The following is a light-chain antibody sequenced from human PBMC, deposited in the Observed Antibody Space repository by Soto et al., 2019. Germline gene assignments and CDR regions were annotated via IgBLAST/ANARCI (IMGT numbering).Light chain of an antibody. CDR1: QFVSNY. V-gene: IGKV1-39*01. CDR2: AAS. Sequence: DIQMTQSPSSLSASVGDRVTITCRASQFVSNYLNWYQQKPGKAPNLLIYAASRLQSGVPSRFSGCGSGTDFTLTISSLHPEDFATYYCQQSYSAWTFGQGTKVELK. CDR3: QQSYSAWT. J-gene: IGKJ1*01.